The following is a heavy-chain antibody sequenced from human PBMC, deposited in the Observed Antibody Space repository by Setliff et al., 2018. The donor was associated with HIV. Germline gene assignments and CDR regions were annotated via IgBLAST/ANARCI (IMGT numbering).Heavy chain of an antibody. D-gene: IGHD6-19*01. Sequence: SETLSLTCAVYGGSFSGYYWSWIRQPPGKGLEWIGEVTHSGRTNSNPSLESRVTTSVDTSRKQFSLRLTSVTAADTAVYYCARGVRDNSGWSSYYFDYWGQGTLVTVSS. CDR2: VTHSGRT. J-gene: IGHJ4*02. CDR1: GGSFSGYY. CDR3: ARGVRDNSGWSSYYFDY. V-gene: IGHV4-34*01.